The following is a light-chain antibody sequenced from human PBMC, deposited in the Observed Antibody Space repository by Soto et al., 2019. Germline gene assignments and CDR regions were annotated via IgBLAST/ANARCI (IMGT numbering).Light chain of an antibody. V-gene: IGKV1D-12*01. CDR3: QQAYTFPFT. J-gene: IGKJ3*01. CDR1: QGISTW. Sequence: DIQMTQSPSSVSASVGDRVTITCRASQGISTWLVWYQQQPGKAPKLLIYAASSLQRAVPSRLGSAVSGTDFTLTNSRLQPEDFATYYCQQAYTFPFTFGPGTKVDIK. CDR2: AAS.